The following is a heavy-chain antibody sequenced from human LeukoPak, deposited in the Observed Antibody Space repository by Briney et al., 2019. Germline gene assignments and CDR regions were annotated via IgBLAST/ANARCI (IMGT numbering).Heavy chain of an antibody. J-gene: IGHJ4*02. D-gene: IGHD4-11*01. CDR3: ARVVYSNYESGLDY. V-gene: IGHV3-21*01. Sequence: TGGSLRLSCAVSGFTFSSYAMSWVRQAPGKGLEWVSSISSSSSYIYYADSVKGRFTISRDSAKNSLYLQMNSLRAEDTAVYYCARVVYSNYESGLDYWGQGTLVTVSS. CDR1: GFTFSSYA. CDR2: ISSSSSYI.